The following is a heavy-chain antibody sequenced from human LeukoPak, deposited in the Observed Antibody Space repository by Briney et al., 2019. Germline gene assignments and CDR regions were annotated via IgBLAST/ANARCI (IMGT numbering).Heavy chain of an antibody. J-gene: IGHJ2*01. V-gene: IGHV4-59*01. CDR3: ARDPPPTVLPLGYFDL. CDR2: IYYSGST. CDR1: GGSFSGYY. D-gene: IGHD4-17*01. Sequence: PSETLSLTCAVYGGSFSGYYWSWIRQPPGKGLEWIGYIYYSGSTNYNPSLKSRVTISVDTSKNQFSLKLSSVTAADTAVYYCARDPPPTVLPLGYFDLWGRGTLVTVSS.